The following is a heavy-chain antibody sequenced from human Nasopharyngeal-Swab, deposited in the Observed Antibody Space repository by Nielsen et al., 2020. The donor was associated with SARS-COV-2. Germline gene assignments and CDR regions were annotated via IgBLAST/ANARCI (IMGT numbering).Heavy chain of an antibody. CDR2: ISGSGGST. CDR3: ANPYYYDSSGYDDY. V-gene: IGHV3-23*01. D-gene: IGHD3-22*01. J-gene: IGHJ4*02. Sequence: WIRPPPGKGLEWVSAISGSGGSTYYADSVKGRFTISRDNSKNTLYLQMNSLRAEDTAVYYCANPYYYDSSGYDDYWGQGTLVTVSS.